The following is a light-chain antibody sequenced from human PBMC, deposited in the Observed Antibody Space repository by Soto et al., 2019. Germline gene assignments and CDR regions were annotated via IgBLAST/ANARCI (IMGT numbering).Light chain of an antibody. Sequence: DIVMTQSPLSLPVTLGQPASISCRSSQSLVHSDGKTYLNWFQQRPGQSPRRLIYKVSNRDSGVPERFSGSGSGTDFTLKISRVEAEDVGSYYCMQGRQWPLTFDGGTRVEIK. CDR3: MQGRQWPLT. V-gene: IGKV2-30*02. CDR1: QSLVHSDGKTY. CDR2: KVS. J-gene: IGKJ4*01.